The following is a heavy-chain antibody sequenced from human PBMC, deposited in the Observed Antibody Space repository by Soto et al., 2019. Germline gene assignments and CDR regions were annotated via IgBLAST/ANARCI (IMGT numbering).Heavy chain of an antibody. D-gene: IGHD3-22*01. V-gene: IGHV4-39*01. J-gene: IGHJ4*02. CDR3: AGYNHDSSGTLQGK. Sequence: PSETLSLTCTVSGGSISSRNYHWAWIRQAPGKGLEWIGNIYYSGTSYYNPSLKSRVTISIDTSKNQFSLKLSSLIAADTAVYYCAGYNHDSSGTLQGKWGQGTLVTVSS. CDR1: GGSISSRNYH. CDR2: IYYSGTS.